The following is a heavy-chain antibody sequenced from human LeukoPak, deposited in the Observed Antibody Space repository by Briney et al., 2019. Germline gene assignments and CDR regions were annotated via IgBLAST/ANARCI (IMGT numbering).Heavy chain of an antibody. Sequence: VASVKVSCKASGGTFSSYAISWVRQAPGQGLEWMGRIIPILGIANYAQKFQGRVTITADKSTSTAYMELSSLRSEDTAVYYCAREGNGYRFDYWGQGTLVTVSS. CDR1: GGTFSSYA. CDR3: AREGNGYRFDY. D-gene: IGHD5-18*01. J-gene: IGHJ4*02. CDR2: IIPILGIA. V-gene: IGHV1-69*04.